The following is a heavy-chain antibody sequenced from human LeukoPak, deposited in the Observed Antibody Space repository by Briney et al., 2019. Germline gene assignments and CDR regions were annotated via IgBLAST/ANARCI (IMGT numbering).Heavy chain of an antibody. J-gene: IGHJ6*03. CDR2: ISAYNGNT. D-gene: IGHD6-13*01. Sequence: GASVKVSCKASGYTFTSYGISWVRQAPGQGLEWMGWISAYNGNTNYAQKLQGRVTMTTDTSTSTAYMELRSLRSDDTAVYYCARLSQQLVSPWGYYYYYYMDVWGKGPRSPSP. CDR3: ARLSQQLVSPWGYYYYYYMDV. CDR1: GYTFTSYG. V-gene: IGHV1-18*01.